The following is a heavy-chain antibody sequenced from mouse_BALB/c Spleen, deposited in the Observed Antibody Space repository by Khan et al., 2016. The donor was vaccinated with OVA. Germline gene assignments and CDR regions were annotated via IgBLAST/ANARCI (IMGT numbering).Heavy chain of an antibody. D-gene: IGHD1-2*01. J-gene: IGHJ3*01. CDR1: GYTFTDYY. CDR2: ISPGSGDT. V-gene: IGHV1-77*01. Sequence: QVQLQQPGAELARPGASVKLSCKASGYTFTDYYINWVKQRTGQGLEWIGEISPGSGDTYYNERFKGKATLTADNSSSTAYMQLSRLTSEASAVYFCARRNYFGYTFAYWGQGTLVTVSA. CDR3: ARRNYFGYTFAY.